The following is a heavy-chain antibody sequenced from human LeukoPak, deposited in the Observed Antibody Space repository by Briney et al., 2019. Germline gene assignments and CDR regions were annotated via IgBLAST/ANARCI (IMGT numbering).Heavy chain of an antibody. D-gene: IGHD6-19*01. J-gene: IGHJ4*02. CDR1: GFTFISYA. V-gene: IGHV3-23*01. CDR3: AKRDSSGWYYFDY. CDR2: IVGSGGST. Sequence: QLGGSLRLSCVASGFTFISYAMSWVRQAPGKGLEWVSGIVGSGGSTFYADSVKGRFTISRDNSKNTLYLQMNSLRAEDTAVYYCAKRDSSGWYYFDYWGQGTLVTVSS.